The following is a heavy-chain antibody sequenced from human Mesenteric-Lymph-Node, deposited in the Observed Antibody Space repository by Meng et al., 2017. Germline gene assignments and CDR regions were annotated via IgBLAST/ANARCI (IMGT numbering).Heavy chain of an antibody. V-gene: IGHV1-69*02. J-gene: IGHJ4*02. Sequence: SVKVSCKASGGTFSSYTISWVRQAPGQGLEWMGRIIPILGIANYAQKLQGRVTMTTDTSTSTAYMELRSLRSDDTAVYYCARVSPLQYYDILTGYFLGSGPTDYWGQGTLVTVSS. CDR2: IIPILGIA. D-gene: IGHD3-9*01. CDR1: GGTFSSYT. CDR3: ARVSPLQYYDILTGYFLGSGPTDY.